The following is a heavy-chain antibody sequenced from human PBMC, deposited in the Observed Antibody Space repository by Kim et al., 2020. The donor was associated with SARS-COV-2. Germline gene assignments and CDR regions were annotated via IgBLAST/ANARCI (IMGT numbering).Heavy chain of an antibody. J-gene: IGHJ6*02. CDR1: GFIFSNAW. CDR2: IKTKTDGGTT. V-gene: IGHV3-15*01. CDR3: ATEGLVDDFHYYYGMDV. Sequence: GGSLRLSCAASGFIFSNAWMSWVRQVPGKGLEWVGRIKTKTDGGTTDYAAPVKGRFTISRDDSKNMLYLQMNSLKTEDTAVYFCATEGLVDDFHYYYGMDVWGQGTTVTVSS. D-gene: IGHD2-8*02.